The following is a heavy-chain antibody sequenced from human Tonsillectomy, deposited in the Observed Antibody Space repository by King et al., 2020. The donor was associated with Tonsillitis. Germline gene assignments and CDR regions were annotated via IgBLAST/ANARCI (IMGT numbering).Heavy chain of an antibody. Sequence: VQLVESGGGVVQPGRSLRLSCAASGFTLSSYTLHCVRQAPGKGLQWVAVISYDGSNKYYADSVKGRFNISRDNSKNAVYLQVNSLREEDTAVYYCARGPFRDGYNLAYWGQGTLVTVSS. D-gene: IGHD5-24*01. CDR2: ISYDGSNK. CDR1: GFTLSSYT. J-gene: IGHJ4*02. V-gene: IGHV3-30*01. CDR3: ARGPFRDGYNLAY.